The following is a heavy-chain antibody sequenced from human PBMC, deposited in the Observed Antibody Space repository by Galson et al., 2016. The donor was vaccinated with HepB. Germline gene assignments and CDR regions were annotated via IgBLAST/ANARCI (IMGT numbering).Heavy chain of an antibody. CDR1: GFTFSSYG. J-gene: IGHJ4*02. CDR3: ARDGGYCSGGSCYYFDY. V-gene: IGHV3-33*01. Sequence: SLRLSCAASGFTFSSYGMHWVRQAPGKGLEWVAVIWYDGSNKYYADSVKGRFTVSRDNSKNTLYLQMNSLRAEETAVYYCARDGGYCSGGSCYYFDYWGQGTLVTVSS. CDR2: IWYDGSNK. D-gene: IGHD2-15*01.